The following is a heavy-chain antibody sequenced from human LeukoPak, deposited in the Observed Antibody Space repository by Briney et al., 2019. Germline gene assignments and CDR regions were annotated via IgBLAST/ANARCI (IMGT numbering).Heavy chain of an antibody. CDR2: INHSGST. CDR3: ARGALRFLEWLSIHPPRHSNWFDP. J-gene: IGHJ5*02. CDR1: GGSFSGYY. D-gene: IGHD3-3*01. V-gene: IGHV4-34*01. Sequence: SETLSLTCAVYGGSFSGYYWGWIRQPPGKGLEWIGEINHSGSTNYNPSLKSRVTISVDTSKNQFSLKLSSVTAADTAVYYCARGALRFLEWLSIHPPRHSNWFDPWGQGTLVTVSS.